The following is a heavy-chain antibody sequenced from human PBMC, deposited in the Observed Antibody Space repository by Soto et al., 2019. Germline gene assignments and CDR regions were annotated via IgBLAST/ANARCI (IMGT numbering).Heavy chain of an antibody. Sequence: VGSLRLSCAASGFTFSSYWMSWVRQAPGKGLEWVANIKQDGSEKCYVDSVKGRFTISRDNAKNSLYLQMNSLRAEDTAVYYCARDLPKFANNWFDPWGQGTLVTVSS. V-gene: IGHV3-7*03. CDR2: IKQDGSEK. CDR1: GFTFSSYW. J-gene: IGHJ5*02. CDR3: ARDLPKFANNWFDP.